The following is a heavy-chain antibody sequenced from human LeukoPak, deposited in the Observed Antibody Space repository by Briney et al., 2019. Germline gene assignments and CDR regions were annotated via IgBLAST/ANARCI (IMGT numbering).Heavy chain of an antibody. Sequence: GGSLRLSCVASGFTFSRHWMNWVRQAPGKGLEWVANINQDGSEKNYVDSVKGRFTISRDNAKNSLYLQMNSLRAEDTAVYYCASDYDSGYWGQGTLVTVSS. CDR3: ASDYDSGY. V-gene: IGHV3-7*01. CDR2: INQDGSEK. CDR1: GFTFSRHW. J-gene: IGHJ4*02. D-gene: IGHD5-12*01.